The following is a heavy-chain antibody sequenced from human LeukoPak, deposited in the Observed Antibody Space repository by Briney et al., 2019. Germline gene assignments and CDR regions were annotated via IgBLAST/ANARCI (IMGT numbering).Heavy chain of an antibody. CDR1: GGSISSYY. CDR3: ARVYYDGSGYYFDY. D-gene: IGHD3-22*01. V-gene: IGHV4-59*12. J-gene: IGHJ4*02. CDR2: IYYSGST. Sequence: KTSETLSLTCTASGGSISSYYWSWIRQPPGKGLEWIGYIYYSGSTNYNPSLKSRVTISVDTSKNQFSLKLSSVTAADTAVYYCARVYYDGSGYYFDYWGQGTLVTVSS.